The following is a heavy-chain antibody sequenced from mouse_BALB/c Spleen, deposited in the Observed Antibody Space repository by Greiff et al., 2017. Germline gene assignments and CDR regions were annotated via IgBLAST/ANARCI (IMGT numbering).Heavy chain of an antibody. Sequence: VKLMESGPGLVQPSQTLSITCTVSGFSLTSYGVHWVRQSPGKGLEWLGVIWSGGSTDYNAAFISRLSISKDNSKSHVFFKMNSLQADDTDIYYCDRKRGCYVYYDAMDYWGQGTSVTVSS. D-gene: IGHD1-1*02. CDR2: IWSGGST. J-gene: IGHJ4*01. CDR1: GFSLTSYG. CDR3: DRKRGCYVYYDAMDY. V-gene: IGHV2-4-1*01.